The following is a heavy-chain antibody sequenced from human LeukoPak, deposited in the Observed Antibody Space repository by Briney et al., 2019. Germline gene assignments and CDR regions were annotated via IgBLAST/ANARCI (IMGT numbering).Heavy chain of an antibody. CDR2: ISSSSSTI. CDR1: GFTFSSYS. V-gene: IGHV3-48*01. Sequence: GGSLRLSCAASGFTFSSYSMNWVRQAPGKGLEWVSYISSSSSTIYYADSVKGRFTISRDNAKNSLYLQMNSLRAEDTAVYYCARDLEGYSAAFDYWGQGTLVTVSS. D-gene: IGHD4-11*01. J-gene: IGHJ4*02. CDR3: ARDLEGYSAAFDY.